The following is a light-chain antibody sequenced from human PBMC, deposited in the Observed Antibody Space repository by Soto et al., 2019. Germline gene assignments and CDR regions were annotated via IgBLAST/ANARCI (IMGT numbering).Light chain of an antibody. CDR2: KAS. CDR3: HHYNSYSEA. V-gene: IGKV1-5*03. J-gene: IGKJ1*01. Sequence: IHRTHSPSTLSVSLGEIVTITFRASQTISSWLAWYQQKPGTAPKLLIYKASTLKSGVPSRFSGSGSGTEFTLPISSLQPDDFATYYCHHYNSYSEAFGQGTKVDIK. CDR1: QTISSW.